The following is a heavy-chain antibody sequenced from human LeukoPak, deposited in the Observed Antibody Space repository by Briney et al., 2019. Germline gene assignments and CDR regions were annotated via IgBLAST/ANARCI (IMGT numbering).Heavy chain of an antibody. V-gene: IGHV1-18*01. J-gene: IGHJ5*02. CDR2: ISAYNGNT. Sequence: ASVKVCCKASGYTFTSYGISWVRQAPGQGLEWMGWISAYNGNTNYAQKLQGRVTMTTDTSTSTAYMELRSLRSDDTAVYYCARDHVFSSSWYTYSPTYNWFDPWGQGTLVTVSS. D-gene: IGHD6-13*01. CDR1: GYTFTSYG. CDR3: ARDHVFSSSWYTYSPTYNWFDP.